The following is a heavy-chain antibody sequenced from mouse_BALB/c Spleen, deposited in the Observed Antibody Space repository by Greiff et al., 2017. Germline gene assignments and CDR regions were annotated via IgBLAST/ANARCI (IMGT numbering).Heavy chain of an antibody. CDR3: ARSGYGSSYYYFDY. V-gene: IGHV5-9*03. CDR2: ISSGGGNT. D-gene: IGHD1-1*01. J-gene: IGHJ2*01. CDR1: GFTFSSYT. Sequence: EVQVVESGGGLVKPGGSLKLSCAASGFTFSSYTMSWVRQTPEKRLEWVATISSGGGNTYYPDSVKGRFTISRDNAKNNLYLQMSSLRSEDTALYYCARSGYGSSYYYFDYWGQGTTLTVAS.